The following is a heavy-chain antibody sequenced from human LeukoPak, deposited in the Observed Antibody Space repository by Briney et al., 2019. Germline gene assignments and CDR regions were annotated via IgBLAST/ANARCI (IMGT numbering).Heavy chain of an antibody. D-gene: IGHD3-22*01. V-gene: IGHV1-2*02. Sequence: GASVKVSCKASGYTFTGYYMHWVRQAPGQGLEWMGWFNPNSGGTNYAQKFQGRVTMTRDTSISTAYMELSRLRSDDTAVYYCARVPYYDSSGYYLLFDYWGQGTLVTVSS. J-gene: IGHJ4*02. CDR2: FNPNSGGT. CDR1: GYTFTGYY. CDR3: ARVPYYDSSGYYLLFDY.